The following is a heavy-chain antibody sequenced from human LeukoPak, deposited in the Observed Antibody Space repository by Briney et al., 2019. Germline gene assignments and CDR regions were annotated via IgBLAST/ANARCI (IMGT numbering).Heavy chain of an antibody. CDR2: IYYRGST. Sequence: SETLSLTCTVSGGSISSYYWSWIRQPPGKGLEWIGYIYYRGSTYYNPSLKSRVTISVDTSKNQFSLKLSSVTAADTAVYYCARDYYDSSGHYGMDVWGQGTTVTVSS. D-gene: IGHD3-22*01. CDR3: ARDYYDSSGHYGMDV. V-gene: IGHV4-59*12. CDR1: GGSISSYY. J-gene: IGHJ6*02.